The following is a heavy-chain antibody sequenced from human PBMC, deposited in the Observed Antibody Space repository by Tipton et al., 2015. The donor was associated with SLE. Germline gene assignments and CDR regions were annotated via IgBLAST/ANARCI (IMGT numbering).Heavy chain of an antibody. Sequence: SLRLSCAASGFTFDDYTMHWVRQAPGKGLEWVSAISGSGGSTYYADSVKGRFTISRDNSKNTLYLQMNSLRAEDTAVYYCAKDRNSGWSYFDYWGQGTLVTVSS. D-gene: IGHD6-19*01. CDR1: GFTFDDYT. J-gene: IGHJ4*02. CDR3: AKDRNSGWSYFDY. V-gene: IGHV3-23*01. CDR2: ISGSGGST.